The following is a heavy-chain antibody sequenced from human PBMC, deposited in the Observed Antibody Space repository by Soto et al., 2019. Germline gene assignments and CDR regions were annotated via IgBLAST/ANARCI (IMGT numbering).Heavy chain of an antibody. J-gene: IGHJ6*02. CDR3: ARQGFGQLHGLVAV. Sequence: SETMCLSWSVSGGSITNHCCSWFRQPPGKGLEWIGYIHHSGSNSSTPYLKSRVTMSVETSKNQFSLKVSSVTAADTALYYCARQGFGQLHGLVAVWGPGTTVTVSS. CDR2: IHHSGSN. V-gene: IGHV4-59*08. CDR1: GGSITNHC. D-gene: IGHD3-10*01.